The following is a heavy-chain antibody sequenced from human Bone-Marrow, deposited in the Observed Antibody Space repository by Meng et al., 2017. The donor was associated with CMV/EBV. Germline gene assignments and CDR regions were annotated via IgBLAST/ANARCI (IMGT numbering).Heavy chain of an antibody. V-gene: IGHV4-31*03. CDR2: IYYSGST. J-gene: IGHJ4*02. D-gene: IGHD5-18*01. CDR3: ARLSAMVDY. Sequence: SETLSLTCPVSGRSTSSGGYYWSWIRQHPGKGLEWIGYIYYSGSTYYNPSLKSRVTLSVDTSKNQFSLKLSSVTAADTAVYYGARLSAMVDYWGQGTLGTVSS. CDR1: GRSTSSGGYY.